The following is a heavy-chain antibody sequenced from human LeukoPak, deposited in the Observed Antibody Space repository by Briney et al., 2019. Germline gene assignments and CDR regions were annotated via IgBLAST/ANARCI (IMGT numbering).Heavy chain of an antibody. CDR1: GGSFSGYY. CDR2: INHSGST. J-gene: IGHJ5*02. Sequence: PSETLSLTCADYGGSFSGYYWSWIRQPPGKGLEWIGEINHSGSTNYNPSLKSRVTISVDTSKNQFSLKLSSVTAADTAVYYCARNGRRGWFDPWGQGTLVTVSS. CDR3: ARNGRRGWFDP. V-gene: IGHV4-34*01. D-gene: IGHD1-1*01.